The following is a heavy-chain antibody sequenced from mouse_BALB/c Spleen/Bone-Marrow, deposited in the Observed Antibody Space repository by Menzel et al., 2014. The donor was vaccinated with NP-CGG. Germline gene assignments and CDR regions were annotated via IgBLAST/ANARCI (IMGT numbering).Heavy chain of an antibody. J-gene: IGHJ1*01. CDR3: ARRGWYGGYFDV. CDR1: GFAFSSYD. CDR2: ISSGGSYT. Sequence: EVKVVESGGGLVKPGGSLKLSCAASGFAFSSYDMSWVRQTPEKRLEWVATISSGGSYTYYPDSVKGRFTISRDNARNTLYLQMSSLRSEDTALYYCARRGWYGGYFDVWGAGTTVTVSS. V-gene: IGHV5-9*02. D-gene: IGHD1-1*02.